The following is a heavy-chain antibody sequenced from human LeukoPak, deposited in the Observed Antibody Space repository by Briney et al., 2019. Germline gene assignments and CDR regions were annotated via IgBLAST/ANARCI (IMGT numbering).Heavy chain of an antibody. CDR2: IHTSGGT. CDR3: ARHAGFSVWYFDL. D-gene: IGHD5/OR15-5a*01. Sequence: SETLSLTCTVSGGSISSYYWSWIRQPPGKGLEWIAYIHTSGGTTSNPSLRSRATMSVDTSKNQFSLRLSSVTAADTAVYYCARHAGFSVWYFDLWGRGTLVTVSS. V-gene: IGHV4-4*09. J-gene: IGHJ2*01. CDR1: GGSISSYY.